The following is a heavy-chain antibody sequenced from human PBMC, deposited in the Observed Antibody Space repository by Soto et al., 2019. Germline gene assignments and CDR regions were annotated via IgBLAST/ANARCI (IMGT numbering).Heavy chain of an antibody. CDR2: INQSGST. CDR1: GGSFSGYY. CDR3: ATNIAPGSSYGMDV. Sequence: SETLSLTCAVYGGSFSGYYWSWICQPPGKGLEWIGEINQSGSTNYNPSLKSRVTISVDTSKNQFSLKLSSVTAADTAVYYCATNIAPGSSYGMDVWGQGTTVTVSS. D-gene: IGHD6-13*01. V-gene: IGHV4-34*01. J-gene: IGHJ6*02.